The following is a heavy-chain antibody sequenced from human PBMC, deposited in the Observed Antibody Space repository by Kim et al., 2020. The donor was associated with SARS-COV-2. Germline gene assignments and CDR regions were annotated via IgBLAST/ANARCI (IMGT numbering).Heavy chain of an antibody. CDR1: GGPISSYY. D-gene: IGHD3-9*01. J-gene: IGHJ5*02. CDR2: IYYSGST. V-gene: IGHV4-59*13. Sequence: SETLSLTCTVSGGPISSYYWSWIRQLPGKGLEWIGYIYYSGSTNYNPSLKSRVTISVDTSKNQFSLKLSSVTAADTAVYYCARGGPEYYDILTGPLPLFDPWGQGTLVTVSS. CDR3: ARGGPEYYDILTGPLPLFDP.